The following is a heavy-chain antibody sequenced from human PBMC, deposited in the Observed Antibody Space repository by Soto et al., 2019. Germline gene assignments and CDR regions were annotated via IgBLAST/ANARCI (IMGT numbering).Heavy chain of an antibody. J-gene: IGHJ5*01. V-gene: IGHV5-51*01. CDR3: ARQEYCSTTSCYDIDS. Sequence: GESRTDSWIGSGNRSTRYWLGWVRQMPGKGLEWMGIIYLGDSATKYSPSFQGQVTISADKSISTAYLQWSSLTASDTAMYYCARQEYCSTTSCYDIDSRGLHTPVTVSS. D-gene: IGHD2-2*01. CDR1: GNRSTRYW. CDR2: IYLGDSAT.